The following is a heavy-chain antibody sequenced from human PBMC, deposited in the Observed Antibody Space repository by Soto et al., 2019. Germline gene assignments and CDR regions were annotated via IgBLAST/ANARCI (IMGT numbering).Heavy chain of an antibody. CDR3: ARVGYCSSTSWPKYYYYGMVV. V-gene: IGHV3-33*01. Sequence: GGSLRLSCAASGFTFSSYGMHWVRQAPGKGLEWVAVIWYDGSNKYYADSVKGRFTISRDNSKNTLYLQMNSLRAEDTAVYYCARVGYCSSTSWPKYYYYGMVVWGQGTTVTVYS. CDR2: IWYDGSNK. J-gene: IGHJ6*02. D-gene: IGHD2-2*01. CDR1: GFTFSSYG.